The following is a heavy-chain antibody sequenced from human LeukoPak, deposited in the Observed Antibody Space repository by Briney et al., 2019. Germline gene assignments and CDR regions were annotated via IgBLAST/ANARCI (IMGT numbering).Heavy chain of an antibody. V-gene: IGHV4-34*01. CDR3: ARYTLVATITFTTRFTQSWFDP. CDR1: GGSFSGYY. D-gene: IGHD5-12*01. J-gene: IGHJ5*02. CDR2: INHSGST. Sequence: SETLSLTCAVYGGSFSGYYWSWIRQPPGKGLEWIGEINHSGSTNYNPSLKSRVTISIDTSKNQFPLKLSSVTAAYRAVYYCARYTLVATITFTTRFTQSWFDPWGQRTLVTVSS.